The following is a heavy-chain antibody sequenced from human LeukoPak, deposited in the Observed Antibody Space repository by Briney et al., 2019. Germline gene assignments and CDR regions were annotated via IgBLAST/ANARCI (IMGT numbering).Heavy chain of an antibody. J-gene: IGHJ4*02. CDR3: ARDGYGHGSLDY. D-gene: IGHD5-18*01. Sequence: GGSLRLSCAGSGFIFSSYAMHWVRQAPGKGLEWVAVIWYDGSNENYADSVKGRFSISRDGSKNTLDLQINSLRDEDTAVYYCARDGYGHGSLDYWGQGTLVSVSS. CDR2: IWYDGSNE. V-gene: IGHV3-33*08. CDR1: GFIFSSYA.